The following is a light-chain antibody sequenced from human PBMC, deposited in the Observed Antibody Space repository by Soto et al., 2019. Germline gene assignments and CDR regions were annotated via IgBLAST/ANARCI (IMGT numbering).Light chain of an antibody. V-gene: IGLV1-47*02. Sequence: QPVLPQPPAASATPGQRVTISCSGSSSNIGNNNAYWYQHVPGTAPKLIIHHNTLRPSWVPDRFSGSKSGTSASLAISGLQSDDDSDYYCAAWDDSLGAVVFGEGTKLTV. CDR1: SSNIGNNN. CDR2: HNT. J-gene: IGLJ2*01. CDR3: AAWDDSLGAVV.